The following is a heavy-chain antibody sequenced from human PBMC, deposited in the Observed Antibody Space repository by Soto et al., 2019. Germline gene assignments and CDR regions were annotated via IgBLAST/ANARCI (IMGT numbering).Heavy chain of an antibody. CDR1: GFTFEDYG. V-gene: IGHV3-9*01. Sequence: ESGGALVQPGRSLRLSCAASGFTFEDYGMHWVRQAPGKGLEWVSGISWNSDTIGYADSVKGRFTISRDNARNSLYLQMNSRGAAATPLYYCAKDNWPRAAFRPRGNFDYWGQGTLVTLSS. D-gene: IGHD1-26*01. J-gene: IGHJ4*02. CDR3: AKDNWPRAAFRPRGNFDY. CDR2: ISWNSDTI.